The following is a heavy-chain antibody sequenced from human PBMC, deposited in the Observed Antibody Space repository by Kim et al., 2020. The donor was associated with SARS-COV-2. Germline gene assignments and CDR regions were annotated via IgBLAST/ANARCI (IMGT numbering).Heavy chain of an antibody. V-gene: IGHV1-8*01. Sequence: KGGSTGDAQKFQGRVTMSRDTSTNTAYMELNSLRVEDTAVYYCARGERLDSWGQGTLVTVSS. J-gene: IGHJ4*02. CDR3: ARGERLDS. D-gene: IGHD1-26*01. CDR2: KGGST.